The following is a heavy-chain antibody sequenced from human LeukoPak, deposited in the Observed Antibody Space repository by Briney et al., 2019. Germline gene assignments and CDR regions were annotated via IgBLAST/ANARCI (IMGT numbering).Heavy chain of an antibody. CDR2: ISSSSSTI. Sequence: GGSLRLPCAASGFTFSTYSMNWVRQAPGKGLEWVSYISSSSSTICYADSVKGRFTISRDNAKNSLYLQMNSLRAEDTALYYCARLLAYGGGGEAFDYWGQGSLVTVSS. CDR3: ARLLAYGGGGEAFDY. J-gene: IGHJ4*02. CDR1: GFTFSTYS. V-gene: IGHV3-48*01. D-gene: IGHD2-8*01.